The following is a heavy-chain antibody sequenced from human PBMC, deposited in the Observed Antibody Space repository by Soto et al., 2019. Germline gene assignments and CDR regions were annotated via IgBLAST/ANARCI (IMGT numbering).Heavy chain of an antibody. V-gene: IGHV1-2*04. CDR3: ARGDSTDCSNGVCSFFYNHDMDV. J-gene: IGHJ6*02. CDR1: GYSFTGYH. CDR2: INPKSGGT. D-gene: IGHD2-8*01. Sequence: ASVKVSCKASGYSFTGYHIHWVRQAPGQGLEWLGRINPKSGGTSTAQKFQGWVTMTTDTSISTASMELTRLTSDDTAIYYCARGDSTDCSNGVCSFFYNHDMDVWGQGTTVTVSS.